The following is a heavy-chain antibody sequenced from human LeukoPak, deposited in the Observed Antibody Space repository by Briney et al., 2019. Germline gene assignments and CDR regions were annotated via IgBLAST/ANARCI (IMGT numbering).Heavy chain of an antibody. CDR2: IIPILGIA. CDR3: ATVLGVVDTAMVG. J-gene: IGHJ4*02. D-gene: IGHD5-18*01. Sequence: ASVKVSCKASAGTFSSYAISWVRQAPGQGLEWMGRIIPILGIANYAQKLQGRVTMTTDTSTSTAYMELRSLRSDDTAVYYCATVLGVVDTAMVGWGQGTLVTVSS. V-gene: IGHV1-69*04. CDR1: AGTFSSYA.